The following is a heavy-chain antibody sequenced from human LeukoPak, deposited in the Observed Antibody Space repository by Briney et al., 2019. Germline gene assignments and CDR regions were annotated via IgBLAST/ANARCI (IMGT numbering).Heavy chain of an antibody. CDR2: ISSSGSTI. Sequence: GRSLRLSCAASGFTFSSYEMNWVRQAPGKGLEWVSYISSSGSTIYYADSVKGRLTISRDNAKNSLYLQMNSLRAEGTAVYYCAELGITMIGGVWGKGTTVTISS. D-gene: IGHD3-10*02. CDR3: AELGITMIGGV. CDR1: GFTFSSYE. V-gene: IGHV3-48*03. J-gene: IGHJ6*04.